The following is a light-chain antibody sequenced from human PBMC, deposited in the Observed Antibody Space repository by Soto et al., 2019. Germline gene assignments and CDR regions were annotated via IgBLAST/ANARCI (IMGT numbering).Light chain of an antibody. Sequence: EIVMTQSPATLSLSPGERATLSCTASESVGKYLVWYQQKPGQAPRLLIYDASNREPRIPTRFSGSGSGTDFTLPINSLQPEDLVVYYCHKHGNPPPWTFGQGTTVEIK. CDR3: HKHGNPPPWT. CDR2: DAS. J-gene: IGKJ1*01. CDR1: ESVGKY. V-gene: IGKV3-11*01.